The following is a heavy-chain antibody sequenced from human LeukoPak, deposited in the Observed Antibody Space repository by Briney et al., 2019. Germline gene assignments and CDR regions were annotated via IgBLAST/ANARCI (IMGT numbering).Heavy chain of an antibody. CDR1: GFTFSSYA. CDR3: AKVPYSSGWYRYYYYGMDV. CDR2: ISYDGSNK. J-gene: IGHJ6*02. V-gene: IGHV3-30-3*01. Sequence: GRSLRLSCAASGFTFSSYAMHWVRQAPGKGLEWVAVISYDGSNKYYADSVKGRFTISRDNSKNTLYLQMNSLRAEDTAVYYCAKVPYSSGWYRYYYYGMDVWGQGTTVTVSS. D-gene: IGHD6-19*01.